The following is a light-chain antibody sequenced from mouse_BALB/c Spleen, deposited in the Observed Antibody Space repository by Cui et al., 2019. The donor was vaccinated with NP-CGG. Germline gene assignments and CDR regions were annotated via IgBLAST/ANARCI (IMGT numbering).Light chain of an antibody. V-gene: IGLV1*01. J-gene: IGLJ1*01. Sequence: QAVVTPESALTTSPGETVTLTCRSSTGAITTSNYANWVQEKSDRVFTRLIGSTKSQAPGIPARFSGSLIRDKTALTITGAQTEDEAIYFCALWYSNHWVFGGGTKLTVL. CDR3: ALWYSNHWV. CDR2: STK. CDR1: TGAITTSNY.